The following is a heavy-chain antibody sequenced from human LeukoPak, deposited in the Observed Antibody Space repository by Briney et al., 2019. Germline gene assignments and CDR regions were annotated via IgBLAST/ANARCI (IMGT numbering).Heavy chain of an antibody. V-gene: IGHV3-48*01. Sequence: GGSLRLSCAASGFTFSSYSMNWVRQAPGKGLEWVSYISSSSSTIYYADSVKGRFTISRDNAKNSLYLQMNSLRAEDTAVYYCARDRRYSSGWYSYYGMDVWGQGTTVTASS. CDR1: GFTFSSYS. CDR2: ISSSSSTI. J-gene: IGHJ6*02. CDR3: ARDRRYSSGWYSYYGMDV. D-gene: IGHD6-19*01.